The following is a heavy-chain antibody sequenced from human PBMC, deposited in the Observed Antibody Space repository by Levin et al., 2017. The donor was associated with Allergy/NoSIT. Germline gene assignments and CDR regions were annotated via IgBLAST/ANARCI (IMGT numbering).Heavy chain of an antibody. CDR1: GGSFRPSSHY. CDR3: ARSSLLRLLEPIRFDL. V-gene: IGHV4-39*01. D-gene: IGHD3-3*01. CDR2: IYHGGTT. Sequence: SQTLSLTCTVSGGSFRPSSHYWGWIRQPPGKGLEWIGRIYHGGTTHYNTSLKSRVTISVDTSKNQISLKMTSVTAADTAMYYCARSSLLRLLEPIRFDLWGQGTLVTVSS. J-gene: IGHJ4*02.